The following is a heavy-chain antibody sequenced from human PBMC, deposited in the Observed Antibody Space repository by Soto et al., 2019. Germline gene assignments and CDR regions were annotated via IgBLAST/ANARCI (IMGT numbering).Heavy chain of an antibody. CDR3: ARHISEAWGATIFVVVIPRAFWYFDY. J-gene: IGHJ4*02. V-gene: IGHV4-39*01. D-gene: IGHD3-3*01. CDR1: GGSISSSSYY. Sequence: SETLSLTCTGSGGSISSSSYYWGWIRQPPGKGLEWIGSIYYSGSTYYNPSLKSRITISVDTSKNQFYLKLSSVPAADTAVYYCARHISEAWGATIFVVVIPRAFWYFDYWGQRTLVTVSS. CDR2: IYYSGST.